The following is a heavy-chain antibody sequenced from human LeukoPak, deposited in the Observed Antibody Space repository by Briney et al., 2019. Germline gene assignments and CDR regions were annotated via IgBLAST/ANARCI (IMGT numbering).Heavy chain of an antibody. CDR3: ARDRVRFDYYYYYMDV. J-gene: IGHJ6*03. CDR2: ISAYNGNT. CDR1: GYTFTSYG. V-gene: IGHV1-18*01. Sequence: ASVKVSCKASGYTFTSYGISWVRQAPGQGLEWMGWISAYNGNTNYAQKLQGRVTMTTDTSTSTAYMELSSLRSEDTAVYYCARDRVRFDYYYYYMDVWGKGTTVTISS. D-gene: IGHD3-10*01.